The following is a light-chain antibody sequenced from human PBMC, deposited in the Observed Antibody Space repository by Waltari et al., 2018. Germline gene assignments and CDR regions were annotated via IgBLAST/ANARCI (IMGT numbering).Light chain of an antibody. CDR1: SSHVGSYDL. V-gene: IGLV2-23*02. CDR3: SSYAGTNIHWM. CDR2: EVN. J-gene: IGLJ3*02. Sequence: QSALTHPASVPGSPGQSITISCTGTSSHVGSYDLVSWYQQPPGKVPKLMIYEVNKRPSGVSSRFSGSKSVNTASLTISGLQADDEADYYCSSYAGTNIHWMFGGGTKLTVL.